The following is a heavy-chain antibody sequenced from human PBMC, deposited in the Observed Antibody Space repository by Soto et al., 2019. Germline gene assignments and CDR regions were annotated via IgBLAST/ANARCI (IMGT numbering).Heavy chain of an antibody. CDR3: ARTYYDFWSGNNWFDP. J-gene: IGHJ5*02. CDR1: GGSISSSSYY. V-gene: IGHV4-39*01. D-gene: IGHD3-3*01. Sequence: PSETLSLTCTVSGGSISSSSYYWGWIRQPPGKGLEWIGSIYYSGSTYYNPSLESRVTISVDTSKNQFSLKLSSVTAADTAVYYCARTYYDFWSGNNWFDPWGQGTLVTVSS. CDR2: IYYSGST.